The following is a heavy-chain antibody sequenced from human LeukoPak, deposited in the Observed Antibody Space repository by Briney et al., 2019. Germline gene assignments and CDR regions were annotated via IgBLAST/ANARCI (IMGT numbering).Heavy chain of an antibody. Sequence: GGSLRLSCAASGFTFSSYWMSWVRQAPGKGLEWVANIKQDGSEKYYVDSEKGRFTISRDNAKNSLYLQMNSLRDGDTAVYYCAREGLSSSWDNWYFDLWGRGTLVTVSS. V-gene: IGHV3-7*01. J-gene: IGHJ2*01. CDR1: GFTFSSYW. D-gene: IGHD6-13*01. CDR3: AREGLSSSWDNWYFDL. CDR2: IKQDGSEK.